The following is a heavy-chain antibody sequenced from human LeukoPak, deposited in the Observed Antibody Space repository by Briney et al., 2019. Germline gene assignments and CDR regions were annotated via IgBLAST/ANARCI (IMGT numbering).Heavy chain of an antibody. D-gene: IGHD3-3*01. V-gene: IGHV1-8*01. CDR1: GHTFTSYD. Sequence: ASVKVSCKASGHTFTSYDINWVRQATGQGLEWMGWMNPNSGNTGYAQKFQGRVTMTRNTSISTAYMELSSLRSEDTAVYYCATAYYDFWSGYKIDYYGMDVWGQGTTVTVSS. CDR2: MNPNSGNT. J-gene: IGHJ6*02. CDR3: ATAYYDFWSGYKIDYYGMDV.